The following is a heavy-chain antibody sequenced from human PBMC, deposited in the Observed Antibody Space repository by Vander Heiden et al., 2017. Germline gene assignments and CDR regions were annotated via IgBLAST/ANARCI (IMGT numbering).Heavy chain of an antibody. CDR2: IYYSGST. J-gene: IGHJ5*02. Sequence: QVQLQESSPGLVRPSATLPLTCRVSGGSISGRYGNWIRQRPGKGREWIGDIYYSGSTNYNPSLKSRVTISVDTSQKQVSLKLTSVTAADTAVYYCATGDRGWLDPWGQGTLVTVSS. CDR1: GGSISGRY. CDR3: ATGDRGWLDP. V-gene: IGHV4-59*11.